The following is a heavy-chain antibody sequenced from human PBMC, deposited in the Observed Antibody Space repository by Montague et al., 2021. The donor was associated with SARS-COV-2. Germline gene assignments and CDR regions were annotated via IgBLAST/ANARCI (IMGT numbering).Heavy chain of an antibody. CDR2: IYYSGST. V-gene: IGHV4-31*03. J-gene: IGHJ4*02. CDR1: GGSISSGGYY. CDR3: ARAKRITIFGVVNETDY. D-gene: IGHD3-3*01. Sequence: TLSLTCTVSGGSISSGGYYWSWIRQHPGKGLEWIGYIYYSGSTYYXPSLKSRVTISVDTSKNQFSLKLSSVTAADTAVYYCARAKRITIFGVVNETDYWGQGTLVTVSS.